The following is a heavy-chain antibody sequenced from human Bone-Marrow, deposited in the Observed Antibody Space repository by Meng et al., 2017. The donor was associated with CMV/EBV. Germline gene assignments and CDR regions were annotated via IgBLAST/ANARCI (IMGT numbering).Heavy chain of an antibody. J-gene: IGHJ5*02. Sequence: QVQLVESGGGVVQPGRSLRLSCAASGFTFSSYAMHWVRQAPGKGLEWVAVISYDGSNKYYADSVKGRFTISRDNSKNTLYLQMNSLRAEDTAVYYCARVGFGGYYKNWFDPWGQGTLVTVSS. CDR3: ARVGFGGYYKNWFDP. CDR2: ISYDGSNK. V-gene: IGHV3-30-3*01. D-gene: IGHD3-22*01. CDR1: GFTFSSYA.